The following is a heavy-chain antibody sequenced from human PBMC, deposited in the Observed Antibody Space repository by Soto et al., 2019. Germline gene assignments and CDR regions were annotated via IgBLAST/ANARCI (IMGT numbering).Heavy chain of an antibody. Sequence: ASVKVSCKASGYTFTSYDINWVRQATGQGLEWMGWMNPNSGNTGYAQKFQGRVTMTRNTSISTAYMELSSLRSEDTAVYYCPRAKSSSSPLFDPWGQGTLVTVSS. J-gene: IGHJ5*02. CDR2: MNPNSGNT. D-gene: IGHD6-6*01. CDR3: PRAKSSSSPLFDP. V-gene: IGHV1-8*01. CDR1: GYTFTSYD.